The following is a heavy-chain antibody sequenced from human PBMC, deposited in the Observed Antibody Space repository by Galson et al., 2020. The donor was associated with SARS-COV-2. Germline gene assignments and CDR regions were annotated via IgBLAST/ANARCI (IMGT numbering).Heavy chain of an antibody. Sequence: GESLKISCTASGFTFGDYAMSWFRQAPGKGLEWVGFIRSKAYGGTTEYAASVKGRFTISRDDYKSIAYLQMNSLKTEDTAVYYCTRVDEGGYSSGWFDYWGQGTLVTVSS. J-gene: IGHJ4*02. CDR3: TRVDEGGYSSGWFDY. V-gene: IGHV3-49*03. CDR2: IRSKAYGGTT. D-gene: IGHD6-19*01. CDR1: GFTFGDYA.